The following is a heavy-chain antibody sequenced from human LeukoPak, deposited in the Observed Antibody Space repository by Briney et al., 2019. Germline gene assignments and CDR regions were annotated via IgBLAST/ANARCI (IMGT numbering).Heavy chain of an antibody. J-gene: IGHJ4*02. Sequence: GGSLRLSCAASGFTFSTFPMSWVRQAPGKGLEWVSAISGSGGSTYYADSVKGRFTISRDNSKNTVYLQMNSLRAEDTAVYYCAKDKYQLLYRAFDYWGQGTLVTVSS. D-gene: IGHD2-2*02. CDR2: ISGSGGST. CDR3: AKDKYQLLYRAFDY. V-gene: IGHV3-23*01. CDR1: GFTFSTFP.